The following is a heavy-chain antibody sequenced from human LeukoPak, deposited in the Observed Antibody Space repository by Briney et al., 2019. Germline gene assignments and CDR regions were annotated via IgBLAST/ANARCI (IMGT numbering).Heavy chain of an antibody. CDR1: GFTFSNYG. J-gene: IGHJ3*02. Sequence: PGGSLRLSCAASGFTFSNYGMHWVRQAPGKGLEWMTTIWYDGNNKYYADSVKGRFSISRDNSKNTLYLQMQSLRAEDTAVYYCAKWGEYYDTFYAFDIWGQGTMVTVSS. D-gene: IGHD3-22*01. V-gene: IGHV3-33*06. CDR3: AKWGEYYDTFYAFDI. CDR2: IWYDGNNK.